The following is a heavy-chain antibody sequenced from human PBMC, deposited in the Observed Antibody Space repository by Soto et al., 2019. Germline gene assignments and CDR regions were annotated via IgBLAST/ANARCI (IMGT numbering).Heavy chain of an antibody. D-gene: IGHD3-22*01. CDR1: GFTFSSYA. J-gene: IGHJ3*02. Sequence: GGSLRLSCAASGFTFSSYAMSWVRQAPGKGLEWVSAISGSGGSTYYADSVKGRFTISRDNSKNTLYLQMNSLRAEDTAVYYCACPSLRITMIGPIAFDIWGQGTMVTVSS. V-gene: IGHV3-23*01. CDR3: ACPSLRITMIGPIAFDI. CDR2: ISGSGGST.